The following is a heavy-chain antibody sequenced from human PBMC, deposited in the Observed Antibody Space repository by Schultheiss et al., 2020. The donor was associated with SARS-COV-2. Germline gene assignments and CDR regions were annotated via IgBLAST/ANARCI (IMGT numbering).Heavy chain of an antibody. J-gene: IGHJ4*02. CDR2: INAGNGNT. CDR1: GYTFTSYA. Sequence: ASVKVSCKASGYTFTSYAMHWVRQAPGQRLEWMGWINAGNGNTKYSQKLQGRVTMTTDTSTSTAYMELRSLRSDDTAVYYCARAHTLNTFRAGLGYWGQGTLVTVSS. D-gene: IGHD2/OR15-2a*01. V-gene: IGHV1-3*01. CDR3: ARAHTLNTFRAGLGY.